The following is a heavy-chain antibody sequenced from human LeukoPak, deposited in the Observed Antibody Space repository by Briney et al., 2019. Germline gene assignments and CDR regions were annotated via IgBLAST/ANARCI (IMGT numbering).Heavy chain of an antibody. D-gene: IGHD5-12*01. CDR2: IYYSGST. Sequence: SETLSLTCTVSGGSISSYYWSWIRQPPGKGLGWIGYIYYSGSTNYNPSLKSRVTISVDTSKNQFSLKLSSVTAADTAVYYCARGGGYIVATIVDAFDIWGQGTMVTVSS. J-gene: IGHJ3*02. CDR1: GGSISSYY. V-gene: IGHV4-59*08. CDR3: ARGGGYIVATIVDAFDI.